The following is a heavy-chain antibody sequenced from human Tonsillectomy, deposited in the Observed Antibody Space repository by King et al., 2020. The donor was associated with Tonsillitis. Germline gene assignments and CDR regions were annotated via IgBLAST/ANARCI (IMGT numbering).Heavy chain of an antibody. Sequence: QLVQSGGGLVQPGGSLRLSCAASGFTFSSYEMNWVRQAPGKGLEWVSYISSSGSAIFYADSVKGRFTISRDNAKNSLYLQMNSLRAEDTALYYCARYYGSGTYLDSWGQGTLVTVSS. CDR2: ISSSGSAI. V-gene: IGHV3-48*03. CDR1: GFTFSSYE. D-gene: IGHD3-10*01. CDR3: ARYYGSGTYLDS. J-gene: IGHJ4*02.